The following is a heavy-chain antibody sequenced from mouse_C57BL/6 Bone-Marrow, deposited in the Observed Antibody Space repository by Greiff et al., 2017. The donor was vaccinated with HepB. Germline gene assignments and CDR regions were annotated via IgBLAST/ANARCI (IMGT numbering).Heavy chain of an antibody. CDR3: ARDYYGSGAY. D-gene: IGHD1-1*01. Sequence: EVQLVESGGGLVKPGGSLKLSCAASGFTFSDYGMHWVRQALEKGLEWVAYISSGSSTIYYADTVKGRFTISRDNAKNTLFLQMTSLRSEDTAMYYCARDYYGSGAYWGQGTLVTVSA. J-gene: IGHJ3*01. CDR2: ISSGSSTI. CDR1: GFTFSDYG. V-gene: IGHV5-17*01.